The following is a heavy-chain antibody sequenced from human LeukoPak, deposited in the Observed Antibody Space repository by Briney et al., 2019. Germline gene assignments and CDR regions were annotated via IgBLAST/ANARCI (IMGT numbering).Heavy chain of an antibody. CDR1: GFTFSSYA. J-gene: IGHJ4*02. CDR3: AKHQLSSVDPFDY. Sequence: GGSLRLSCAASGFTFSSYAMSWVRQAPGKGLEWVSAISGSGGSTYYADSVKGRFTISRDNSKNTLYLQMNSLRAEDTAVYYCAKHQLSSVDPFDYWGQETLVTVSS. D-gene: IGHD6-19*01. V-gene: IGHV3-23*01. CDR2: ISGSGGST.